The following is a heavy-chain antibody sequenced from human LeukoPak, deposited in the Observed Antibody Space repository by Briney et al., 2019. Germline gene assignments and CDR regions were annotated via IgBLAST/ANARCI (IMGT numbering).Heavy chain of an antibody. CDR2: ISSSSSYI. D-gene: IGHD2-21*02. J-gene: IGHJ4*02. Sequence: GGSLRLSCAASVFTFSSYSMNWVRQAPGKGLEWVSSISSSSSYIYYADSVKGGFTISRDNAKNSLYLQMNRLRAEDTAVYYCARTGKVTAILGDFDYWGQGTLVTVSS. CDR3: ARTGKVTAILGDFDY. V-gene: IGHV3-21*01. CDR1: VFTFSSYS.